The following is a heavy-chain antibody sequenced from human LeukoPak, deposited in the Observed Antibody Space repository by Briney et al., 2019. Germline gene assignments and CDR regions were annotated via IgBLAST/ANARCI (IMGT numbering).Heavy chain of an antibody. CDR1: GFTFSSYA. Sequence: GGSLRLSCAVSGFTFSSYAMSWVRQAPGKGLEWVSAISGSGGSTYYADSVKGRFTISRDNSKSTLYLQMNSLRAEDTAVYYCASHARDYYDSSGYYYWAFDYWGQGTLVTVSS. J-gene: IGHJ4*02. CDR2: ISGSGGST. CDR3: ASHARDYYDSSGYYYWAFDY. V-gene: IGHV3-23*01. D-gene: IGHD3-22*01.